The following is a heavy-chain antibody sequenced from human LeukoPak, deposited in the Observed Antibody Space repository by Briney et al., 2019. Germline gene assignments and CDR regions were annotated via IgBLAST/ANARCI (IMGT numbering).Heavy chain of an antibody. J-gene: IGHJ5*02. CDR1: GFTFSSYA. D-gene: IGHD3-16*01. Sequence: GGSLRLSCAASGFTFSSYAMSWVRQAPGKGLEWVSATGGRGGSTYYADSLEGRFTIARDNSKDMVYLQMNSLKVEDTAIYYCGKEGGAWGQGTKVTVSS. V-gene: IGHV3-23*01. CDR2: TGGRGGST. CDR3: GKEGGA.